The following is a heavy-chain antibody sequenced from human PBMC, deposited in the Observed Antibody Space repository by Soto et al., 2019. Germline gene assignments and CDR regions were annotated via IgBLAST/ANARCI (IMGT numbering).Heavy chain of an antibody. CDR1: GFTVSSNY. CDR2: IYSGGST. V-gene: IGHV3-53*01. Sequence: GGSLRLSCAASGFTVSSNYMSWVRQAPGKGLEWVSVIYSGGSTYYADSVKGRFTISRDNSKNTLYLQMNSLRAEDTAVYYCARAGIAVAGPFDYWGQGTRVTVSS. CDR3: ARAGIAVAGPFDY. D-gene: IGHD6-19*01. J-gene: IGHJ4*02.